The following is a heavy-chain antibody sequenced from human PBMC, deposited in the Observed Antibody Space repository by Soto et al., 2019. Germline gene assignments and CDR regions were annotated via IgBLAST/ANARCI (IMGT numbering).Heavy chain of an antibody. V-gene: IGHV4-34*01. CDR3: ARQFEGIAMRDY. J-gene: IGHJ4*02. CDR2: INHSGST. Sequence: SETRSLTCGVYGWSFSGYYRSWIRQPPGKGLEWIGEINHSGSTNYNNPSLKSRVTISVDTSKNQFSLKLSSVTAADTAVYYCARQFEGIAMRDYWGQGTLVTVS. CDR1: GWSFSGYY. D-gene: IGHD6-13*01.